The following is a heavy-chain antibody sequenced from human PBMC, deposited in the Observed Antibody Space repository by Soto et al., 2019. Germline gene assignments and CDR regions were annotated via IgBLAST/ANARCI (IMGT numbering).Heavy chain of an antibody. CDR1: RYTFTRYY. J-gene: IGHJ6*02. V-gene: IGHV1-2*02. CDR3: ARDTYSSSWYYYGMDV. CDR2: INPNSGGT. D-gene: IGHD6-13*01. Sequence: ASVQVSCQASRYTFTRYYLHEVRPAPGKGLEWMGWINPNSGGTNYAQKFQGRVTMTRDTSISTAYMELSRLRSDDTAVYYCARDTYSSSWYYYGMDVWGQGTTVTVSS.